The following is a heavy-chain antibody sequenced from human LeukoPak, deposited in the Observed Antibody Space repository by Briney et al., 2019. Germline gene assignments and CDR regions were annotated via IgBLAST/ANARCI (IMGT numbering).Heavy chain of an antibody. V-gene: IGHV1-2*02. D-gene: IGHD2-15*01. CDR1: GYTFTGYY. J-gene: IGHJ4*02. CDR3: ARSRYCSGGSCYSGLGFLDY. Sequence: ASVKVSCKASGYTFTGYYLHWVRQAPGQGLEWMGWINPNSGGTNYTQKFQGRVTMTRDTSITTAYMELSRLRSDDTAVYYCARSRYCSGGSCYSGLGFLDYWGQGTLVTVSS. CDR2: INPNSGGT.